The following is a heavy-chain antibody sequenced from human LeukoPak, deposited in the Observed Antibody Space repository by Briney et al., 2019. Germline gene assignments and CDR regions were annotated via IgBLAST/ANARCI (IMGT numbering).Heavy chain of an antibody. CDR1: GFTVSSNY. V-gene: IGHV3-53*05. J-gene: IGHJ4*02. D-gene: IGHD2-2*03. Sequence: GGSLRLSCAASGFTVSSNYMSWVRQAPGKGLEWVSVIYSGGNTYYADSVKGRFTISRDNSKNTLYLQMNSLRAEDTAVYYCAKGFGYCSSTSCYFDYWGQGTLVTVSS. CDR3: AKGFGYCSSTSCYFDY. CDR2: IYSGGNT.